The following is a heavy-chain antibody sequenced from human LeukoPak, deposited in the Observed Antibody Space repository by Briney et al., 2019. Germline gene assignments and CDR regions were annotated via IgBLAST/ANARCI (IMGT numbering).Heavy chain of an antibody. J-gene: IGHJ4*02. D-gene: IGHD6-6*01. Sequence: SHTLSLTCAISGDSVSSKSAAWNWIRQSPSRGLEWPGRTYYRSKWFNEYAVSVKSRITINPDTSKNQFSLQLNSVTPEDTAVYYCAREFTNTTWIAARPYFDYWGQGTLVTVSS. CDR2: TYYRSKWFN. V-gene: IGHV6-1*01. CDR3: AREFTNTTWIAARPYFDY. CDR1: GDSVSSKSAA.